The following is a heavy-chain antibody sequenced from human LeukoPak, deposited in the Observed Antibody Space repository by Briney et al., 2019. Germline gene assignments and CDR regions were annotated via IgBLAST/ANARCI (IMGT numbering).Heavy chain of an antibody. V-gene: IGHV3-30-3*01. J-gene: IGHJ4*02. CDR3: ARDCDYYDSSGYLDY. CDR1: GFTFSSYA. Sequence: QAGGSLRLSCAASGFTFSSYAMHWVRQAPGKGLEWVAVISYDGSNKYYADSVKGRFTISRDNSKNTLYLQMNSLRAEDTAVYYCARDCDYYDSSGYLDYWGQGTLVTVSS. D-gene: IGHD3-22*01. CDR2: ISYDGSNK.